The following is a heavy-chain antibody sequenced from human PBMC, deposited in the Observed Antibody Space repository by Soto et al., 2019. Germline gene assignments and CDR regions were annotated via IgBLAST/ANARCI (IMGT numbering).Heavy chain of an antibody. J-gene: IGHJ6*02. CDR3: ARLAYSSSFYWGNGMDV. CDR1: GFSFSSYA. D-gene: IGHD6-13*01. V-gene: IGHV3-30-3*01. CDR2: ISFDGTYK. Sequence: PGGSLRLSCAASGFSFSSYAMNWVRQAPGKGLEWVAVISFDGTYKNCVDSVKGRFTISRDNFKNTVSLQMNSLRAEDTAVFYCARLAYSSSFYWGNGMDVWGQGTTVTVSS.